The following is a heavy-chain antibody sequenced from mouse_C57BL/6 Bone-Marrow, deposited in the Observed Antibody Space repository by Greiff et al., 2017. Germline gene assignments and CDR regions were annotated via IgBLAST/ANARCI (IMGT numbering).Heavy chain of an antibody. CDR2: ISNGGGST. CDR1: GFTFSDYY. J-gene: IGHJ3*01. V-gene: IGHV5-12*01. D-gene: IGHD4-1*01. Sequence: EVKLMESGGGLVQPGGSLKLSCAASGFTFSDYYMYWVRQTPEKRLEWVAYISNGGGSTYYPDTVKGRFTISRDNAKNTLYLQMSRLKSEDTAMYYCARSFFDWDWFAYWGQGTLVTVSA. CDR3: ARSFFDWDWFAY.